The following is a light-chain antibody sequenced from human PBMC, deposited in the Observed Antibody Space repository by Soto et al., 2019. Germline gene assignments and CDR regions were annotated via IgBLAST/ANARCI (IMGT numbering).Light chain of an antibody. CDR3: AVWDNSLNGVA. CDR2: RND. CDR1: NSNMGRNY. Sequence: QSVLTQTPSASGNPGQRVTISCSGSNSNMGRNYVYWYQQVPGTAPKLLMYRNDVRPSGVPDRITGSKSGTSASLAISGLRSEDEADYYCAVWDNSLNGVAFGGGTKVTVL. J-gene: IGLJ2*01. V-gene: IGLV1-47*01.